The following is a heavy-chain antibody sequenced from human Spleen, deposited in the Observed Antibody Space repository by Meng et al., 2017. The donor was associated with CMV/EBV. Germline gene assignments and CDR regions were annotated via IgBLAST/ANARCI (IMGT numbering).Heavy chain of an antibody. D-gene: IGHD2-2*01. CDR3: SRLRLGYCSSTSCPYYGMDV. CDR2: IRSKPYGETT. J-gene: IGHJ6*02. CDR1: GFTFRDYA. Sequence: GESLKISCATSGFTFRDYAMTWVRQAPGKGLEWVGFIRSKPYGETTEDAASVKGRFTISRDDSKSVAYLQMNSLKTEDTAVYYCSRLRLGYCSSTSCPYYGMDVWGQGTTVTVSS. V-gene: IGHV3-49*04.